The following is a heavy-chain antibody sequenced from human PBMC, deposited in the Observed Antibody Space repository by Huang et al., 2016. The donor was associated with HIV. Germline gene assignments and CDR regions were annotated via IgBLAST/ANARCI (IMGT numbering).Heavy chain of an antibody. Sequence: EVRFQESGGGQVQPGGSLKLSCVASGFTFLDFWMHWARQVPGEGGLWVASINSEGTYIDYADSVRGRFVVSRNNARDILSLEMSSLRPEDTGVYFCAVGGRTASYFHFDPRGQGIPVIV. CDR3: AVGGRTASYFHFDP. D-gene: IGHD3-9*01. CDR2: INSEGTYI. J-gene: IGHJ5*02. V-gene: IGHV3-74*01. CDR1: GFTFLDFW.